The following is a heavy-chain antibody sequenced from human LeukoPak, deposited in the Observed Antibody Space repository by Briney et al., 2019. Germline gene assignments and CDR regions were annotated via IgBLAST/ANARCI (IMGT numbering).Heavy chain of an antibody. CDR1: GGSISSSSYY. D-gene: IGHD3-22*01. V-gene: IGHV4-39*07. CDR3: ARDYYDSSGYSNWFDP. J-gene: IGHJ5*02. CDR2: IYTSGST. Sequence: PSETLSLTCTVSGGSISSSSYYWGWIRQPPGKGLEWIGRIYTSGSTNYNPSLKSRVTMSVDTSKNQFSLKLSSVTAVDTAVYYCARDYYDSSGYSNWFDPWGQGTLVTVSS.